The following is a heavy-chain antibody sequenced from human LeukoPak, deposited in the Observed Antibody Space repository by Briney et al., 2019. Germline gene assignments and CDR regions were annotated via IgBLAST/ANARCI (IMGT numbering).Heavy chain of an antibody. V-gene: IGHV1-46*01. Sequence: GASVKVSCKASGYTFTSYYMHWVRQAPGQGLEWMGIINPSGGSTSYAQKFQGRVTMTRDTSTSTVYMELNSLRAEDTAVYYCAREREAAGTVYYYGMDVWGQGTTVTVSS. CDR3: AREREAAGTVYYYGMDV. CDR2: INPSGGST. CDR1: GYTFTSYY. D-gene: IGHD6-13*01. J-gene: IGHJ6*02.